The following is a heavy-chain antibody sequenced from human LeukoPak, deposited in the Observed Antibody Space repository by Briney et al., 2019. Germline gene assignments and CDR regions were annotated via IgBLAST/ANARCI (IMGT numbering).Heavy chain of an antibody. CDR2: IIPIFGTA. V-gene: IGHV1-69*13. D-gene: IGHD6-13*01. CDR3: ARAPWHSSSWYRELLNWFDP. J-gene: IGHJ5*02. CDR1: GGTFSSYA. Sequence: ASVKVSCKASGGTFSSYAISWVRQAPGQGLEWMGGIIPIFGTANYAQKFQGRVTITADESTSTAYMELSSLRSEDTAVYYCARAPWHSSSWYRELLNWFDPWGQGTLVTVSS.